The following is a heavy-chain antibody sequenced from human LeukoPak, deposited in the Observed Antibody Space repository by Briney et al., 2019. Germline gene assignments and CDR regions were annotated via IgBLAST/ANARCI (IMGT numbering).Heavy chain of an antibody. J-gene: IGHJ3*02. CDR2: IYYSGST. V-gene: IGHV4-59*01. CDR3: ATNRFELTQPPDAFDI. D-gene: IGHD1-14*01. Sequence: SETLSLTCTVSGGSISSYYWSWIRQPPGKGLEWIGYIYYSGSTNYNPSLKSRVTISVDTSKNQFSLKLSSVTAADTAVYYCATNRFELTQPPDAFDIWGQGTMVTVSS. CDR1: GGSISSYY.